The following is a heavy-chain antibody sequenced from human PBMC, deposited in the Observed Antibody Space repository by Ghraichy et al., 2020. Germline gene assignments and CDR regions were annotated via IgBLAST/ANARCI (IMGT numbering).Heavy chain of an antibody. CDR2: ISGDGVDT. CDR3: MKATHFDDSSAGDY. J-gene: IGHJ4*02. D-gene: IGHD3-22*01. Sequence: GGSLRLSCEASGFTFNNFAMTWVRQAPGKGLQWVPTISGDGVDTHYADSVKGRFTISRDSSKDTLYLQMDALRAEDTAVYFCMKATHFDDSSAGDYWGQGPPVAVSS. V-gene: IGHV3-23*01. CDR1: GFTFNNFA.